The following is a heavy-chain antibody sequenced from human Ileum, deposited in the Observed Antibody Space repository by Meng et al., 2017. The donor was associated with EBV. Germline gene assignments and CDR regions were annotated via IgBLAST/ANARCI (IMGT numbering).Heavy chain of an antibody. CDR2: IYYSGST. D-gene: IGHD3-22*01. Sequence: EQVCPGRVKPSDTLSLTFSDSGYSISSTNCWGWIRQPPGKGLEWIGDIYYSGSTSYNPSLKSRVTMSVDTSKNQFSLNLNSVTAVDTAVYYCARNVPGTSAYYDWGQGTLVTVSS. J-gene: IGHJ4*02. CDR3: ARNVPGTSAYYD. V-gene: IGHV4-28*01. CDR1: GYSISSTNC.